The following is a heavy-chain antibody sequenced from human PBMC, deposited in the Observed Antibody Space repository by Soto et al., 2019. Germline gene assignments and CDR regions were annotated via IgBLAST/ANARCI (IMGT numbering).Heavy chain of an antibody. Sequence: GGSLRLSCAASGFTFSSYSMNWVRQAPGKGLEWVSSISSSSSYIYYADSVKGRFTISRDNAKNSLYLQMNSLRAEDTAVYYCARDQGYYDSSGYYYFTLDAFDIWGQGTMVTVSS. J-gene: IGHJ3*02. CDR3: ARDQGYYDSSGYYYFTLDAFDI. D-gene: IGHD3-22*01. V-gene: IGHV3-21*01. CDR2: ISSSSSYI. CDR1: GFTFSSYS.